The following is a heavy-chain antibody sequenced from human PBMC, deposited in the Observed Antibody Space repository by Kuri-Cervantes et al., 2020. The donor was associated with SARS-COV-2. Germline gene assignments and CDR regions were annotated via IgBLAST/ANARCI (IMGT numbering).Heavy chain of an antibody. CDR1: GESFSGYY. Sequence: SETLSLTCAVYGESFSGYYWTWIRQPPGKGLEWIGEINHSGSTNYNPSLKSRVTISVDTSKNQFSLKLSSVTAADTAVYFCARARYDFWAGYHRDAFDIWGQGTMVTVSS. CDR3: ARARYDFWAGYHRDAFDI. D-gene: IGHD3-3*01. V-gene: IGHV4-34*01. J-gene: IGHJ3*02. CDR2: INHSGST.